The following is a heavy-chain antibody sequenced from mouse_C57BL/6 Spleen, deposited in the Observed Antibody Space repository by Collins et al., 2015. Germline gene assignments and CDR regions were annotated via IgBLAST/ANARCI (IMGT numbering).Heavy chain of an antibody. CDR2: IDPEDGDT. CDR3: TRGYYPFYYAMDY. Sequence: YMHWVKQRPEQGLEWIGRIDPEDGDTEYAPKFQGKATMTADTSSNTAYLQLSGLTSEDTAVYYCTRGYYPFYYAMDYWGQGTSVTVSS. J-gene: IGHJ4*01. D-gene: IGHD2-3*01. CDR1: Y. V-gene: IGHV14-1*01.